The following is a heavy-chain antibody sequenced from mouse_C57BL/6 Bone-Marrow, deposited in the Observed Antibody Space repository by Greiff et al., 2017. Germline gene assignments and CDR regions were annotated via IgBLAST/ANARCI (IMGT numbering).Heavy chain of an antibody. CDR2: IHPRAGGT. J-gene: IGHJ4*01. V-gene: IGHV1-78*01. CDR1: GYTFTDYS. Sequence: QVQLQQSDAELVKPGASVTISCKASGYTFTDYSIHWMKQRPVHGLEWIGYIHPRAGGTNYNQKFKGKATLTADKSSSTAYMQLSTLTSEDSEVYFCAYTTVEAALDCWGQGTSLTVSS. CDR3: AYTTVEAALDC. D-gene: IGHD1-1*01.